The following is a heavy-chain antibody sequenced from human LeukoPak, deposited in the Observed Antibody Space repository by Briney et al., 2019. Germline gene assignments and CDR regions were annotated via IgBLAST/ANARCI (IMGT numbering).Heavy chain of an antibody. Sequence: EASVKVSCKASGYTFTGYYMHWVRQAPGQGREWMGWTNTNSGGTNYAQKFQGRVTMTRDTSISTAYMELSRLRSDDTAVYYCARDGVSGYSYGYDYWGQGTLVTVSS. CDR1: GYTFTGYY. V-gene: IGHV1-2*02. J-gene: IGHJ4*02. CDR2: TNTNSGGT. CDR3: ARDGVSGYSYGYDY. D-gene: IGHD5-18*01.